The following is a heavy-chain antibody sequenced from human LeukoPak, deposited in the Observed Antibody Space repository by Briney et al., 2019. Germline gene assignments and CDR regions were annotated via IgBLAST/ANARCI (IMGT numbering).Heavy chain of an antibody. CDR3: ARSYYYDSSGYCFDY. V-gene: IGHV1-69*01. J-gene: IGHJ4*02. Sequence: SVKVSCKASGGTFSSYAISRVRQAPGQGLEWMGGIIPIFGTANYAQKFQGRVTITADESTSTAYMELSSLRSEDTAVYYCARSYYYDSSGYCFDYWGQGTLVTVSS. CDR1: GGTFSSYA. CDR2: IIPIFGTA. D-gene: IGHD3-22*01.